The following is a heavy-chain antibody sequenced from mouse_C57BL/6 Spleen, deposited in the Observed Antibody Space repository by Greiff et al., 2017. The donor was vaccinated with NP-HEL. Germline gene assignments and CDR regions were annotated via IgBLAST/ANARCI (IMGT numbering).Heavy chain of an antibody. CDR3: ARAMDYGREFAY. Sequence: QVQLQQPGAELVKPGASVKLSCKASGYTFTSYWMHWVKQRPGRGLEWIGRIDPNSGGTTYNEKFKSKATLTVDKPSSTAYMQLSSRTAEDSAVYYCARAMDYGREFAYWGQGTLVTVSA. CDR2: IDPNSGGT. CDR1: GYTFTSYW. J-gene: IGHJ3*01. D-gene: IGHD2-4*01. V-gene: IGHV1-72*01.